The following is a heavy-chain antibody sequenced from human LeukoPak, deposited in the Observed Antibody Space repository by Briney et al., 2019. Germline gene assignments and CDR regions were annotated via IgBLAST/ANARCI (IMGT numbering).Heavy chain of an antibody. Sequence: SETLSLTCAVSGVSISDSYYWGWIRQPPGQGLEWIGSIYSGGTTYYNPSLRSRVTISVDTSKNQFSLKLTSVTAADAAAYYCARHSRNCSGGYCYLYYWGQGTLVTVSS. CDR3: ARHSRNCSGGYCYLYY. J-gene: IGHJ4*02. CDR1: GVSISDSYY. CDR2: IYSGGTT. V-gene: IGHV4-39*01. D-gene: IGHD2-15*01.